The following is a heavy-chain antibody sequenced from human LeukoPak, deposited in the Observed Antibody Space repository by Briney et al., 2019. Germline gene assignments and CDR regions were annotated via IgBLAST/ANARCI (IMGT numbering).Heavy chain of an antibody. Sequence: LETLSLTCAVYGGAFSGYYRSWIRQPPGKGLEWIGEIDHYGYTDYNPSLKSRVTISVDTSKNQFSLKLTSVTAADTAVYYCARGLRSGGTCALDSWGQGTLVTVSS. V-gene: IGHV4-34*01. CDR1: GGAFSGYY. D-gene: IGHD2-15*01. J-gene: IGHJ4*02. CDR3: ARGLRSGGTCALDS. CDR2: IDHYGYT.